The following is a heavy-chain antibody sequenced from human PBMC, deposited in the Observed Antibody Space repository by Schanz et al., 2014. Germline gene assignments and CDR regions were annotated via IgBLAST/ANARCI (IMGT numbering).Heavy chain of an antibody. D-gene: IGHD5-12*01. J-gene: IGHJ3*01. V-gene: IGHV3-9*01. CDR3: ARDGGRDGYNLAFDV. CDR2: ISWNSGSI. CDR1: GFTFDDYA. Sequence: EVQLVESGGGLVKPGGSLRLSCAASGFTFDDYAMHWVRQAPGKGLEWVSGISWNSGSIGYADSVKGRFTISRDDAKNSLYLQMNSLRAEDTAVYFCARDGGRDGYNLAFDVWGQGTLVTVSS.